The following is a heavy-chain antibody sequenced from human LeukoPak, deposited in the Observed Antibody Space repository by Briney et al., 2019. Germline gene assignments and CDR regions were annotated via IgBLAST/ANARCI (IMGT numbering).Heavy chain of an antibody. CDR2: IHISTST. V-gene: IGHV3-66*01. D-gene: IGHD3/OR15-3a*01. J-gene: IGHJ4*02. CDR3: ARGPTDKVVGGIFFGH. Sequence: GGSLRLSCVASGFTVSSNHMTWVRQVPGKGLEWVSTIHISTSTYYADSVKGRFTISRDNSENTLYLQMNSLRADDTAVYYCARGPTDKVVGGIFFGHWGQGTVVTVSS. CDR1: GFTVSSNH.